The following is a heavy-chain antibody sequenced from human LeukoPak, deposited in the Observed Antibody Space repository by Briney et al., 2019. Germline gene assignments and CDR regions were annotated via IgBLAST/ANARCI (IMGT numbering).Heavy chain of an antibody. D-gene: IGHD5-12*01. Sequence: SETLSLTCTVSGYSISSGYYWGWIRQPPGKGLEWIGSIYHSGSTYYNPSLKSRVTISVDTSKNQFSLKLSSVTAADTAVYYCARSRYGGYVGPSYYFDYWGQGTLVTVSS. J-gene: IGHJ4*02. CDR1: GYSISSGYY. V-gene: IGHV4-38-2*02. CDR3: ARSRYGGYVGPSYYFDY. CDR2: IYHSGST.